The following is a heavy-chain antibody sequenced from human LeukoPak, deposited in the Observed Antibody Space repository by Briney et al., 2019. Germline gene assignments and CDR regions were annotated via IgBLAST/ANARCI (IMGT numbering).Heavy chain of an antibody. Sequence: SVKVSCKASGGTFSSYAISWVRQAPGQGLEWMGGIIPIFGTANYAQKFQGRVTITADESTSTAYMELSSLRSEDTAVYYYASGRSGWYYFDYWGQGTLVTVSS. CDR3: ASGRSGWYYFDY. D-gene: IGHD6-19*01. CDR2: IIPIFGTA. V-gene: IGHV1-69*13. J-gene: IGHJ4*02. CDR1: GGTFSSYA.